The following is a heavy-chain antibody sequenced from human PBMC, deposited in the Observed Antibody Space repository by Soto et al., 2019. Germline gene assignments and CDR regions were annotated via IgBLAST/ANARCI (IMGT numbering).Heavy chain of an antibody. Sequence: QVQLQQWGAGLLKPSETLSLTCAVYGGSFSGYYWSWIRQPPGKGLEWIGEINHSGSTNYNPSLKGRVTISVDTSRNQFSLRLRSVTAADTAVYYCARVASTKRGNIVVVPAANTADAFDIWGQGTMVTVSS. D-gene: IGHD2-2*01. CDR2: INHSGST. V-gene: IGHV4-34*01. CDR1: GGSFSGYY. J-gene: IGHJ3*02. CDR3: ARVASTKRGNIVVVPAANTADAFDI.